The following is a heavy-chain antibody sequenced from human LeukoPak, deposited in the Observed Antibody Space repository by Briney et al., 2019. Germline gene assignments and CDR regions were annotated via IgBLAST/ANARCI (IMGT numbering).Heavy chain of an antibody. D-gene: IGHD6-19*01. CDR2: IYYSGST. CDR1: GGSISSYY. V-gene: IGHV4-59*12. J-gene: IGHJ3*02. Sequence: PSETLSLTCTVSGGSISSYYWSWIRQPPGKGLEWIGYIYYSGSTNYNPSLKSRITISLDPSKNQFSLRLSSVTAADTAMYYCARGGSSGWYAPLDIWGQGTMVTVSS. CDR3: ARGGSSGWYAPLDI.